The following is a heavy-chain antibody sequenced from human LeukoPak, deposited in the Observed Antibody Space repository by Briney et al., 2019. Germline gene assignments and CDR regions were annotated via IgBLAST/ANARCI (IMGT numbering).Heavy chain of an antibody. J-gene: IGHJ4*02. CDR1: GGSISSSSYY. V-gene: IGHV4-39*07. CDR3: ARASWSRGRYYFDY. D-gene: IGHD6-13*01. CDR2: IYHSGST. Sequence: SETLSLTCTVSGGSISSSSYYWGWIRQPPGKGLEWIGSIYHSGSTNYNPSLKSRVTISVDKSKNQFSLKLSSVTAADTAVYYCARASWSRGRYYFDYWGQGTLVTVSS.